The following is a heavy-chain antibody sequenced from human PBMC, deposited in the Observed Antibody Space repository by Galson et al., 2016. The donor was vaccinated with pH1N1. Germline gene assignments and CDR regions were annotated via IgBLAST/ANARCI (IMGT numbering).Heavy chain of an antibody. CDR1: GFSVIDYA. CDR2: ISSNGYNT. CDR3: ARKVILGGLLYQGYFDL. D-gene: IGHD3-3*02. V-gene: IGHV3-23*01. Sequence: SLRLSCAASGFSVIDYALTWVRQTPGRGLEWVSAISSNGYNTFYEDSVKGRFAISRDTAKNAVYLEMNSLRPEDSALYFCARKVILGGLLYQGYFDLWGHGTLVTVSS. J-gene: IGHJ5*02.